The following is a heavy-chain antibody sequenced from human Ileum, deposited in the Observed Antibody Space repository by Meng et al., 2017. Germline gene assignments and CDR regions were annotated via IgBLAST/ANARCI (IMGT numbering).Heavy chain of an antibody. CDR2: FHPGSGA. CDR3: AKNGAYCLES. Sequence: QGQLQGAGPGRVKPSGTLSLTCAVSGGSISSATWWSWVRQPPGKGLQWIGEFHPGSGATYNPSLKARVTISVDTSMQQFSLQLTSVTAADTAVYYCAKNGAYCLESWGQGTLVTVSS. V-gene: IGHV4-4*02. CDR1: GGSISSATW. J-gene: IGHJ4*02. D-gene: IGHD2-21*01.